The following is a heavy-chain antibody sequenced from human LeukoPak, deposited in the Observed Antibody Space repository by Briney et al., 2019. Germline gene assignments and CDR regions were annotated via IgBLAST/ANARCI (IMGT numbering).Heavy chain of an antibody. D-gene: IGHD6-13*01. J-gene: IGHJ6*02. CDR3: ARITYKTGRGAAAADV. Sequence: GGSLRLSCAASGFTFSSYEMNWVRQAPGKGLEWVSYISSSGSTIYYADSVKVRFTISRDNAKNSLYLQMNSLRAEDTAVYYCARITYKTGRGAAAADVWGQGTTVTVSS. CDR2: ISSSGSTI. V-gene: IGHV3-48*03. CDR1: GFTFSSYE.